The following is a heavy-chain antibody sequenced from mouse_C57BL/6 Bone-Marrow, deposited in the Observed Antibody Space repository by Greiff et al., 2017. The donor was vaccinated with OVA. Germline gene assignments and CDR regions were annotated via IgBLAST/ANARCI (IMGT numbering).Heavy chain of an antibody. CDR1: GYAFSSSW. Sequence: QVQLKESGPELVKPGASVKISCKASGYAFSSSWMNWVKQRPGKGLEWIGRIYPGDGDTNYDGKFKGKATLTADKSSSTAYMQLSSLTSEDSAVYFCASYYGNYGYWGQGTTLTVSS. V-gene: IGHV1-82*01. CDR2: IYPGDGDT. D-gene: IGHD2-1*01. CDR3: ASYYGNYGY. J-gene: IGHJ2*01.